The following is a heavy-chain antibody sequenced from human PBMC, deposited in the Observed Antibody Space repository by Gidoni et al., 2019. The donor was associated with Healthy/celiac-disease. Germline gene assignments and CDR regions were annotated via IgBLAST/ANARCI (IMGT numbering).Heavy chain of an antibody. D-gene: IGHD3-3*01. V-gene: IGHV2-70*04. CDR3: ARSVITIFGVVSFDY. CDR1: GFSLSTSGMR. J-gene: IGHJ4*02. CDR2: IDWDDDK. Sequence: QVTLKESGPALVKPTQTLTLTCTFSGFSLSTSGMRVSWIRQPPGKALEWLARIDWDDDKFYSTSLKTRLTISKDTSKNQVVLTMTNMDPVDTATYYCARSVITIFGVVSFDYWGQGTLVTVSS.